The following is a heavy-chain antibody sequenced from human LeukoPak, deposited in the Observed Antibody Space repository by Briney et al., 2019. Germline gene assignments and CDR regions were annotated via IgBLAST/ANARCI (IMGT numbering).Heavy chain of an antibody. J-gene: IGHJ4*02. CDR1: GGSFSGYY. CDR3: ARESFSSGWYLPRPYYFDY. Sequence: SETLSLTCAVYGGSFSGYYWSWIRQTPGKGLEWIGEINHSGSTNYNPSLKSRVTISVDTSKNQFSLKLSSVTAADTAVYYCARESFSSGWYLPRPYYFDYWGQGTLVTVSS. CDR2: INHSGST. D-gene: IGHD6-19*01. V-gene: IGHV4-34*01.